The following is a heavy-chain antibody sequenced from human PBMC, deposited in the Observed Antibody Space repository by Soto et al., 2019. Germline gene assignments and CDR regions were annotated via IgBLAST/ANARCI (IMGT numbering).Heavy chain of an antibody. CDR3: ASFALSYYYGSGSYAPRGAFDI. Sequence: GESLKISCKGSGYSFTSYWIGWVRQMPGKGLEWMGIIYPGDSDTRYSPSFQGQVTISADKSISTAYLQWSSLKASDTAMYYCASFALSYYYGSGSYAPRGAFDIWGQGTMVTVSS. CDR1: GYSFTSYW. J-gene: IGHJ3*02. D-gene: IGHD3-10*01. V-gene: IGHV5-51*01. CDR2: IYPGDSDT.